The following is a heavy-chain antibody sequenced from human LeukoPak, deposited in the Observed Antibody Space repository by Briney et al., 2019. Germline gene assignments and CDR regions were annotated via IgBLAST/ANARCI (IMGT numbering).Heavy chain of an antibody. CDR3: AKDVNRGVRPSGFDY. CDR1: GFTFSSYA. CDR2: ISGGDVGT. D-gene: IGHD4/OR15-4a*01. V-gene: IGHV3-23*01. J-gene: IGHJ4*02. Sequence: GGSLRLSCAASGFTFSSYAMSWVRQAPGKGLEWVSTISGGDVGTYYADSVKGRFTVSRDNSKNTLYLQMNSLRAEDTAVYYCAKDVNRGVRPSGFDYWGQGTLVTVSS.